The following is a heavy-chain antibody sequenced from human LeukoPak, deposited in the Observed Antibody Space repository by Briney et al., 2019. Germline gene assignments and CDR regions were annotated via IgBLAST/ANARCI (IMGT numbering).Heavy chain of an antibody. Sequence: PSETLSLTCAVSGGSFSGYYWSWVRQPPGKGLEWIGEINHSGSTTYNPSLKSRVTISVDTSTNQFSLKLRNVTAADKAVYYCASSGWYRGYWGQGTLVTASS. J-gene: IGHJ4*02. CDR2: INHSGST. CDR1: GGSFSGYY. V-gene: IGHV4-34*01. CDR3: ASSGWYRGY. D-gene: IGHD6-19*01.